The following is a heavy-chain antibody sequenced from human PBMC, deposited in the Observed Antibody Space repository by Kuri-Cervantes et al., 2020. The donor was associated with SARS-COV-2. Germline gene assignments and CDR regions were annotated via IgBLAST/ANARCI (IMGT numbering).Heavy chain of an antibody. CDR2: ISGSGGST. J-gene: IGHJ4*02. V-gene: IGHV3-23*01. CDR3: AKDQDSGSYFDY. CDR1: GFTFDDYA. D-gene: IGHD1-26*01. Sequence: GESLKISCAASGFTFDDYAMHWVRQAPGKGLEWVSAISGSGGSTYYADSVKGRFTISRDNSKNTLYLQMNSLRAEDTAVYYCAKDQDSGSYFDYWGQGTLVTVSS.